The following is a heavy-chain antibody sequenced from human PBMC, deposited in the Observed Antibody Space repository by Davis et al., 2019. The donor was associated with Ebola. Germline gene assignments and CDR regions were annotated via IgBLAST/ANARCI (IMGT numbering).Heavy chain of an antibody. Sequence: ASVKVSCKASGYTFTSYGISWVRQAPGQGLEWMGWISAYNGNTNYAQKLQGRVTMTTDTSTSTAYMELRSLRSDDTAVYYCARDLVAYYDSSGYADYWGQGTLVTASS. D-gene: IGHD3-22*01. CDR1: GYTFTSYG. V-gene: IGHV1-18*01. CDR2: ISAYNGNT. CDR3: ARDLVAYYDSSGYADY. J-gene: IGHJ4*02.